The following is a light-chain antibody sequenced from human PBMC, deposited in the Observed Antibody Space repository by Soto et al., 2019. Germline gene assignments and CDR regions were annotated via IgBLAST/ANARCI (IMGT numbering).Light chain of an antibody. CDR1: QSVSNS. CDR3: QHYNSYPFT. V-gene: IGKV1-5*01. CDR2: DAS. J-gene: IGKJ2*01. Sequence: DIQMTQSPSTLSASVGDRVTITCRASQSVSNSLAWYHQKPGRAPKLLIYDASNLESGVPSRFSGSGSGTAFTLTVDGLQPDDFATYYCQHYNSYPFTFGQGTKLEI.